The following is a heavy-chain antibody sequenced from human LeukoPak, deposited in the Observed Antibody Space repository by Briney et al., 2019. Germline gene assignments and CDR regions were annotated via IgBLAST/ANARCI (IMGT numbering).Heavy chain of an antibody. CDR1: GYTFTSYG. V-gene: IGHV1-24*01. Sequence: ASVKVSCKASGYTFTSYGISWVRQAPGKGLEWMGGFDPEDGETIYAQKFQGRVTMTEDTSTDTAYMELSSLRSEDTAVYYCATAVGNYYDSSGYDYWGQGTLVTVSS. CDR2: FDPEDGET. D-gene: IGHD3-22*01. J-gene: IGHJ4*02. CDR3: ATAVGNYYDSSGYDY.